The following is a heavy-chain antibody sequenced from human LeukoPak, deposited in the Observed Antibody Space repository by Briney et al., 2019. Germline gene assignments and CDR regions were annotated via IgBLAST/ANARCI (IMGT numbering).Heavy chain of an antibody. CDR1: GGSISSYY. J-gene: IGHJ4*02. D-gene: IGHD5-18*01. CDR3: ARGIQPYYFDY. CDR2: IYYSGST. Sequence: SETLSLTCTVSGGSISSYYWSWLRQPPGKGLEWIGYIYYSGSTNYNPSLKSRVTISVDTSKNQFSLKLSSVTAADTAVYYCARGIQPYYFDYWGQGTLVTVSS. V-gene: IGHV4-59*08.